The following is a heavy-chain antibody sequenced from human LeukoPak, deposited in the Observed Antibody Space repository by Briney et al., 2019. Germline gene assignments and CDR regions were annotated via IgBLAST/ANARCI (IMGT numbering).Heavy chain of an antibody. CDR2: VHHDGDT. CDR1: GGSITSNW. D-gene: IGHD3-22*01. Sequence: SETLSLTCAVSGGSITSNWWSWVRQSPEKGLEWIGEVHHDGDTNYNPSFKSRVNMSVDKSKKHFSLMLTSVTAADTAVYHCASYYHTLGWTFDIWGPGTLVTVSS. CDR3: ASYYHTLGWTFDI. J-gene: IGHJ3*02. V-gene: IGHV4-4*02.